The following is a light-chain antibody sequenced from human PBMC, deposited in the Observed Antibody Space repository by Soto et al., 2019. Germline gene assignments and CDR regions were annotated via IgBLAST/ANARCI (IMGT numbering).Light chain of an antibody. V-gene: IGKV3-11*01. CDR3: QQRSNWLIT. CDR2: DAS. CDR1: QSVRHY. Sequence: EMVLTQSPATLSLSPGERATLSCRASQSVRHYLAWYQQKPGQAPRLLIYDASNRATGIPARFSGSGSGTDFTLTISSLEPEDFAVYYCQQRSNWLITFGQGTRLEIK. J-gene: IGKJ5*01.